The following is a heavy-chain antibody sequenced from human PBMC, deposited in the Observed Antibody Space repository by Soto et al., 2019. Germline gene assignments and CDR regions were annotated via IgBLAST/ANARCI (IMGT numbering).Heavy chain of an antibody. CDR2: INPDGSRT. Sequence: EVQLVESGGGLVQPGGSLRLSCAASGFTFSNYWMHWVRQAPGKGLMWVSSINPDGSRTTYADSVKGRFAISRDNAKNTLYLDMNSLRADDTSVYYCATVKLGSYDWFDPWGQGTLVTVAS. V-gene: IGHV3-74*01. CDR3: ATVKLGSYDWFDP. J-gene: IGHJ5*02. CDR1: GFTFSNYW. D-gene: IGHD3-16*01.